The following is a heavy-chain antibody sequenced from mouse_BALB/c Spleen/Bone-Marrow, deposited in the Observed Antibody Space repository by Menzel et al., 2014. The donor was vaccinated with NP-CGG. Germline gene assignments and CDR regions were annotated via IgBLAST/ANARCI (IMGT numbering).Heavy chain of an antibody. V-gene: IGHV1S130*01. CDR1: GYTFTSSW. CDR2: IHPNSGNT. J-gene: IGHJ2*01. CDR3: ARWGFDY. Sequence: VQLQESGSVLVRPGASVKLSCEASGYTFTSSWMHWAKQRPGQGLEWIGEIHPNSGNTNYNEKFKGKATLTVDTSSCTAYVDLSSLTSEDSAVYYCARWGFDYWGQGTTLTVSS.